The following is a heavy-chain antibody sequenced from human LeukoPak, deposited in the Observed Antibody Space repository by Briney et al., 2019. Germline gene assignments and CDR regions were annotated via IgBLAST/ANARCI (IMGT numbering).Heavy chain of an antibody. CDR3: GRGFGSGFAFGGTHFDY. V-gene: IGHV1-69*02. CDR1: GGTFSSYT. J-gene: IGHJ4*02. D-gene: IGHD3-16*01. Sequence: SVKVSCKASGGTFSSYTISWVRQAPGQGLEWMGRIIPILDLANYAQKFQGRVTITADKSTSTAYMELSSLRYEDTAVYVCGRGFGSGFAFGGTHFDYWGAGTLVSVSS. CDR2: IIPILDLA.